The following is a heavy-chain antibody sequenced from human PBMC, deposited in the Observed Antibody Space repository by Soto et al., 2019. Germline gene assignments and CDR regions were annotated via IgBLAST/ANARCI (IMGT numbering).Heavy chain of an antibody. CDR1: GYTFTSYG. D-gene: IGHD3-3*01. J-gene: IGHJ4*02. V-gene: IGHV1-18*01. CDR2: ISAYNGNT. CDR3: ARDKFYDFWSGFGY. Sequence: GASVKVSCKASGYTFTSYGISWVRQAPGQGLEWMGWISAYNGNTNYAQKLQGRVTMTTDTSTSTAYMELRSLRSDDTAVYYCARDKFYDFWSGFGYWGQGTLVTVS.